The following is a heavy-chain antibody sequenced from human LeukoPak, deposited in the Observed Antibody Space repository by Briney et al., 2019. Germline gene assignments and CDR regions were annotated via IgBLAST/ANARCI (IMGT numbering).Heavy chain of an antibody. V-gene: IGHV4-59*08. Sequence: SETLSFTCSVSGDSLTSHFWSWIRQTPGKGLEWIGYVFHSGTTNYSPSLKSRVTISLDTSKKQFYLRLASVTAADTAVYYCARRMATVTDAFDIWGRGTMVSVSS. CDR2: VFHSGTT. CDR1: GDSLTSHF. J-gene: IGHJ3*02. CDR3: ARRMATVTDAFDI. D-gene: IGHD5-24*01.